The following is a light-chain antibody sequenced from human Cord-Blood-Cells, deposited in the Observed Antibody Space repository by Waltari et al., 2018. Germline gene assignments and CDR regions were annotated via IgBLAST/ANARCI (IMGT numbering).Light chain of an antibody. CDR3: CSYAGSSPWV. CDR2: EVS. CDR1: SSDVGSYNL. Sequence: QSALTQPASVSGSPGQSITISCTGTSSDVGSYNLVSWYQQHPGKAPKRMIYEVSKRPSGVSNRFSGSKSGNTASLTISGLQAEDEADYYCCSYAGSSPWVFGGGTKLTVL. V-gene: IGLV2-23*02. J-gene: IGLJ3*02.